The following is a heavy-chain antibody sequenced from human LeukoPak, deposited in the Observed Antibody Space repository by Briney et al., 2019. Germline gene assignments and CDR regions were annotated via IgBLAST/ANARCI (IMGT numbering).Heavy chain of an antibody. V-gene: IGHV4-61*01. CDR2: IYDSGST. D-gene: IGHD5-12*01. CDR1: DGSISSGSYY. Sequence: SETLSLTCSVSDGSISSGSYYLNWIRQPPGKGLGWIGQIYDSGSTNYNPSLKSRVTISVDTSKNQISLKLSSVTAADTAVYYCARGRGWLPPGWGQGTLVTVSS. J-gene: IGHJ4*02. CDR3: ARGRGWLPPG.